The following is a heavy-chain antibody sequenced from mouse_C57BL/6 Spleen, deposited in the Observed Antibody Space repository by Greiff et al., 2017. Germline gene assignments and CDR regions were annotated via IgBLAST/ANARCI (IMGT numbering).Heavy chain of an antibody. J-gene: IGHJ4*01. CDR3: ARHGYGNYEAMDY. CDR1: GFSLTSYG. Sequence: QVQLKQSGPGLVAPSQSLSITCTVSGFSLTSYGVHWVRQPPGKGLEWLVVIWSDGSTTYNSALKSRLSISKDNSKSQVFLKMNSLQTDDTAMYYCARHGYGNYEAMDYWGQGTSVTVSS. V-gene: IGHV2-6-1*01. D-gene: IGHD2-10*02. CDR2: IWSDGST.